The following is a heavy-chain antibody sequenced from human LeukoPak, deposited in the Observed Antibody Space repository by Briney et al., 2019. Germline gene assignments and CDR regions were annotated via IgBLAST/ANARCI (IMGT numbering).Heavy chain of an antibody. CDR2: IGSSSSTI. Sequence: SGGSLRLSCAASGLTVSNNYLSWVRQAPGKGLEWVSYIGSSSSTIYYADSVKGRFTISRDNAKNSLYLQMNSLRDEDTAVYYCARDGILYYYDSSGYSDYWGQGTLVTVSS. CDR1: GLTVSNNY. CDR3: ARDGILYYYDSSGYSDY. V-gene: IGHV3-48*02. D-gene: IGHD3-22*01. J-gene: IGHJ4*02.